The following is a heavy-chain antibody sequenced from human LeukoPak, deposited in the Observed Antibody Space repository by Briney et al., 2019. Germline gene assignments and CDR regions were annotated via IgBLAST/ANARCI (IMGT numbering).Heavy chain of an antibody. CDR1: GFTFNRNA. CDR3: VRRGGASSWGDHDF. Sequence: GSLRLSCAASGFTFNRNAISWVRQAPGKGLEWVSTIGGSGDKTFYADSVKGRFTISRDNSKNMVHLQMNSLTGEDTALYYCVRRGGASSWGDHDFWGQGALVTVSS. CDR2: IGGSGDKT. V-gene: IGHV3-23*01. D-gene: IGHD6-13*01. J-gene: IGHJ4*02.